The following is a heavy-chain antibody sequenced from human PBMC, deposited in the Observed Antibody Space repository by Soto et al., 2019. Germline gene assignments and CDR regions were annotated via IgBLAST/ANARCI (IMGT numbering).Heavy chain of an antibody. V-gene: IGHV4-4*02. CDR1: SGSISSSNR. CDR3: ARDNGTYYDFWSGYSSGGYFDY. J-gene: IGHJ4*02. D-gene: IGHD3-3*01. Sequence: QVQLQESGPGLVKPSGTLSLTCAVSSGSISSSNRWSWVRQPPGKGLEWIGEIYHSGSTNYNPSLKSRVTISVDKSKNQFSLKLSSVTAADTAVYYCARDNGTYYDFWSGYSSGGYFDYWGQGTLVTVSS. CDR2: IYHSGST.